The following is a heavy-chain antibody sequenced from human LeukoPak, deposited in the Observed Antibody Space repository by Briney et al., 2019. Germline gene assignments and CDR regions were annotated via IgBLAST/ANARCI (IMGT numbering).Heavy chain of an antibody. CDR2: MSHSGST. V-gene: IGHV4-38-2*01. Sequence: KPSETLSLTCVVSGYSISSGYHWGWIRQPPGKGLEWIGRMSHSGSTYYNPSLKSRVTISVDTSKNQFSLKLSSVAAADTAVYYCARWYKYSSSWSPVNWFDPWGQGTLVTVSS. CDR1: GYSISSGYH. J-gene: IGHJ5*02. CDR3: ARWYKYSSSWSPVNWFDP. D-gene: IGHD6-6*01.